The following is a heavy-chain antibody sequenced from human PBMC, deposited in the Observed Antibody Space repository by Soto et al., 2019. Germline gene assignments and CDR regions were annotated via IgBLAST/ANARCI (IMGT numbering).Heavy chain of an antibody. CDR1: GGSFSGYY. CDR2: INHSGST. J-gene: IGHJ5*02. CDR3: ARGRYLIRLRFLSWFDP. V-gene: IGHV4-34*01. Sequence: SETLSLTCAVYGGSFSGYYWSWIRQPPGKGLEWIGEINHSGSTNYNPSLKSRVTISVDTSKNQFSLKLSSVTAADTAVYYCARGRYLIRLRFLSWFDPWGQGTLVTVSS. D-gene: IGHD3-3*01.